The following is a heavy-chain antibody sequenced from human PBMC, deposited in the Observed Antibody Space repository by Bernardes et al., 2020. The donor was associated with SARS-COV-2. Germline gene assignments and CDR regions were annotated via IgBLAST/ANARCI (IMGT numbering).Heavy chain of an antibody. J-gene: IGHJ6*02. CDR3: ARVRFLEWSPSPYGMDV. CDR1: GYSSTSYW. CDR2: IYPGDSDT. V-gene: IGHV5-51*01. Sequence: GASLKISCKGSGYSSTSYWIGSVRQMPGKGLEWMGIIYPGDSDTRYSPSFQGQVTISADKSISTAYLQWSSLKASDTAMYYCARVRFLEWSPSPYGMDVWGQGTTVTVSS. D-gene: IGHD3-3*01.